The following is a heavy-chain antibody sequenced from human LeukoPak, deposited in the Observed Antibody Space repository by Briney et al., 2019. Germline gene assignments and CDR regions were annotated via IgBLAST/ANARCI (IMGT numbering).Heavy chain of an antibody. D-gene: IGHD5-12*01. CDR3: AREMGRVATFHYGMDV. V-gene: IGHV1-2*04. CDR2: IDPNSGGT. CDR1: GYTFTGYY. Sequence: ASVKVSCKASGYTFTGYYMHWVRQAPGQGLEWMGWIDPNSGGTNYAQKFQGWVTMARDTSISTAYMELSRLRSDDTAVYYCAREMGRVATFHYGMDVWGQGTTVTVSS. J-gene: IGHJ6*02.